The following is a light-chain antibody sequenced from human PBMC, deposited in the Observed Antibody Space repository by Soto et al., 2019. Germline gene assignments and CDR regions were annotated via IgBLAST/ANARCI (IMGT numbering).Light chain of an antibody. CDR3: QQWSSVPKT. Sequence: DIVMTQSPDSLAVSLGERATINCKSSQSVLYSSNNKNYLAWYQQKPGQPPKLLIYWASTRESGVPARFSGSGSGTDFTLTISSLQAEDVAVYYCQQWSSVPKTFGQGTKVEIK. V-gene: IGKV4-1*01. J-gene: IGKJ1*01. CDR1: QSVLYSSNNKNY. CDR2: WAS.